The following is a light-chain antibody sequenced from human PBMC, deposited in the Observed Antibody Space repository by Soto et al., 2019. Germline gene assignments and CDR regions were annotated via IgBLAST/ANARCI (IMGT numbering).Light chain of an antibody. CDR1: SGHSNYA. V-gene: IGLV4-69*01. CDR2: LNRDGGH. CDR3: QTWGTGIVI. Sequence: QLVLTQSPSASASLGASVKLTCTLSSGHSNYAIAWHQQQPEKGPRYLMKLNRDGGHSKGDGIPSRSSGSSSGAERYLTISSLQSEDEADNYCQTWGTGIVIFGGGTKLTVL. J-gene: IGLJ2*01.